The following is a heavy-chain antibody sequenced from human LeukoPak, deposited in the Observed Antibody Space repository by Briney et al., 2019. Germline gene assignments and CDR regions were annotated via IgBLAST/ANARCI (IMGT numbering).Heavy chain of an antibody. J-gene: IGHJ6*02. CDR3: ARDPRVDCSSTSCPLGMDV. Sequence: ASVTVSFKASGYTFTGYYMHWVRQAPGQGLEWMGWINPNSGGTNYAQKFQGRVTMTRDTSISTAYMELSRLRSDDTAVYYCARDPRVDCSSTSCPLGMDVWGQGTTVTVSS. V-gene: IGHV1-2*02. CDR1: GYTFTGYY. CDR2: INPNSGGT. D-gene: IGHD2-2*01.